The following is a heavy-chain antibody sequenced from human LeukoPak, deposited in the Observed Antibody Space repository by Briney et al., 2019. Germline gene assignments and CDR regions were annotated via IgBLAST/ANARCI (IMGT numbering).Heavy chain of an antibody. V-gene: IGHV3-21*01. Sequence: GGSLRLSCAAYGFTFSSYNMNSVRQAPGKGLEWVSSISSSSSYRYYADSVKGRFTISRDNAKNSLYLQMNSLRGEDTAVYYCARDVTISPRVYWGQGTLVTVSS. D-gene: IGHD3-3*01. CDR3: ARDVTISPRVY. CDR2: ISSSSSYR. J-gene: IGHJ4*02. CDR1: GFTFSSYN.